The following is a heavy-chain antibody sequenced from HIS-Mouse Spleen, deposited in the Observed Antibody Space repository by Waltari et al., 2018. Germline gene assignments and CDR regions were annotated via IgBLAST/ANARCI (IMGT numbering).Heavy chain of an antibody. CDR2: IEWDEDK. D-gene: IGHD6-19*01. CDR1: GFSLSTSGMC. CDR3: ARIAEGYSSGWYAFDY. V-gene: IGHV2-70*15. Sequence: QVTLRESGPALVKPTQTLTLTCTFSGFSLSTSGMCVSWIRQPPGKALEWLARIEWDEDKYYSTSLKTRLTISKDTSKNQVVLTMTNMEPVDTATYYCARIAEGYSSGWYAFDYWGQGTLVTVSS. J-gene: IGHJ4*02.